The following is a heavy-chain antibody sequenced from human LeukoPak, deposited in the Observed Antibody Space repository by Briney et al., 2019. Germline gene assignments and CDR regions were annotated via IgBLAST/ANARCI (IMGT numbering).Heavy chain of an antibody. CDR1: GDSINSGIW. D-gene: IGHD4-23*01. CDR3: ARNGGKSDFGY. Sequence: SVTLSLTCTVSGDSINSGIWWTWVRQPPGKGLEWVGEIFRDGRTNYDPSLKSRITMSLDKSKNQFSLKVNSVTAADTAVYYCARNGGKSDFGYWGQGTLVTVSS. CDR2: IFRDGRT. J-gene: IGHJ4*02. V-gene: IGHV4-4*02.